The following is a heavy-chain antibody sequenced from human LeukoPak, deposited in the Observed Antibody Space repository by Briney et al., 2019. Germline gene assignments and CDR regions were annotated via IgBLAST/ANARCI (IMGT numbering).Heavy chain of an antibody. CDR2: IKTKSQGGTT. D-gene: IGHD1-1*01. CDR3: TTDTRTWYFDY. Sequence: RGSLRLSCAASGFSFSKAWMNWVRQAPGKGLEWVARIKTKSQGGTTGYAAPVKGRFTISRDDSKNTLYLQMNSLKTEDTAVYYCTTDTRTWYFDYWGQGTLVTVSS. V-gene: IGHV3-15*01. J-gene: IGHJ4*02. CDR1: GFSFSKAW.